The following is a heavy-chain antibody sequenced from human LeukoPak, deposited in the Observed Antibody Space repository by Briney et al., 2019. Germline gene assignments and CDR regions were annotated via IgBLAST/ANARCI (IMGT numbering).Heavy chain of an antibody. D-gene: IGHD2-8*01. Sequence: SETLSLTCGVSGGSISSTNWWSWVRQPPGQGLEWIGEISLTGLTHYNPSLESRVTVSLDKSKNQLSLNLTSVTAADTAAYYCSRENGAFSPFGYWGQGTLVTVLS. CDR3: SRENGAFSPFGY. J-gene: IGHJ4*02. V-gene: IGHV4-4*02. CDR1: GGSISSTNW. CDR2: ISLTGLT.